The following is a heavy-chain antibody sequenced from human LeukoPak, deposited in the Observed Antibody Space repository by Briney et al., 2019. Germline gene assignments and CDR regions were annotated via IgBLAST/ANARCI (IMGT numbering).Heavy chain of an antibody. Sequence: PGGSLRLSCAASGFTVSSNYMSWVRQAPGKGLEWVSVIYSGGSTYYADSVKGRFTISRDNSKNTLYLQMNSLRAADTAVYYCAAITMVRGWVFDYWGQGTLVTVSS. CDR3: AAITMVRGWVFDY. CDR2: IYSGGST. V-gene: IGHV3-66*01. J-gene: IGHJ4*02. CDR1: GFTVSSNY. D-gene: IGHD3-10*01.